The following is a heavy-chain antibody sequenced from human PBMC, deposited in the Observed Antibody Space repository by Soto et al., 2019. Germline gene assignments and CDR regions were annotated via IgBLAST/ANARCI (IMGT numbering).Heavy chain of an antibody. D-gene: IGHD3-10*02. CDR1: GGSIISGHW. V-gene: IGHV4-4*02. Sequence: QVQLKESGPGLVQPSGTLSLTCAVSGGSIISGHWWTWVRQSPGKGLEWVGEIYESGITNYNPSLTGRLSISMDHSKDQFSLKLTSVTAADTALYFCARVFSMSDTSDKDRFYLYYGLNVWGQGTTVTVSS. CDR3: ARVFSMSDTSDKDRFYLYYGLNV. J-gene: IGHJ6*02. CDR2: IYESGIT.